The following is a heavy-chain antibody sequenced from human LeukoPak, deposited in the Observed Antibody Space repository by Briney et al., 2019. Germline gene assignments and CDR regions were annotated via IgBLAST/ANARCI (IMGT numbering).Heavy chain of an antibody. Sequence: ASVKVSCKASGYTFTSYGISWVRQAPGQGLEWMGWISAYNGNTSYAQKLQGRVTMTTDTSTSTAYMELRSLRSDDTAVYYCATNWGDYGLGDYWGQGTLVTVSS. CDR3: ATNWGDYGLGDY. CDR2: ISAYNGNT. V-gene: IGHV1-18*01. CDR1: GYTFTSYG. J-gene: IGHJ4*02. D-gene: IGHD4-17*01.